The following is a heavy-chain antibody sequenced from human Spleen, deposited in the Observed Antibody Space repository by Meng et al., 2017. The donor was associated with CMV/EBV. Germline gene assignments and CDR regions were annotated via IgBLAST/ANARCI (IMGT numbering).Heavy chain of an antibody. Sequence: SETLSLTCTVSGGSISSSSYYWGWIRQPPGKGLEWIGSIYYSGSTYYNPSLKSRVTISVDTSKNQFSLKLPSVTAADTAVYYCARLVNSYRSGSYGYFFDYWGQGALVTVSS. D-gene: IGHD3-10*01. CDR3: ARLVNSYRSGSYGYFFDY. CDR1: GGSISSSSYY. V-gene: IGHV4-39*07. J-gene: IGHJ4*02. CDR2: IYYSGST.